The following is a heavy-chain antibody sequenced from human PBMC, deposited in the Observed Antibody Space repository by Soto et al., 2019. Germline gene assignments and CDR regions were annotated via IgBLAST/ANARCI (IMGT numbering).Heavy chain of an antibody. J-gene: IGHJ6*02. V-gene: IGHV1-2*02. CDR1: GYTFTSYA. CDR2: INPNSGDT. Sequence: GAPVKGSFKASGYTFTSYAMPWVRPAPGQRLEGVGWINPNSGDTYLAQRFQGRVTMNRDTSIGTAYMELRGLTPDDTAEYYCAKGGAIVAAGTRVYLYNAMDVWGQGTTVTVSS. CDR3: AKGGAIVAAGTRVYLYNAMDV. D-gene: IGHD6-25*01.